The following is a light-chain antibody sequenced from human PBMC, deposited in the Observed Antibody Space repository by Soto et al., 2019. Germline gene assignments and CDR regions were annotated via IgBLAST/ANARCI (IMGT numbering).Light chain of an antibody. J-gene: IGKJ4*01. V-gene: IGKV1-33*01. CDR2: AAS. CDR1: QDISNY. CDR3: QQYDNLPLT. Sequence: DIQMTQSPSSLSASVGDRVTITCQASQDISNYLNWYQQKPGKAPKLLIYAASTLQSGVPSRFSGSGSGTDFTFTINSLQPEDIATYYCQQYDNLPLTFGGGTKVDIK.